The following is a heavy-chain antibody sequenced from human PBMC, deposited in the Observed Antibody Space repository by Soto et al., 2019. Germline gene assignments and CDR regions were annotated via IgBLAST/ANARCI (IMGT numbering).Heavy chain of an antibody. CDR1: GFSFSTTG. J-gene: IGHJ5*01. CDR2: ISHDGGAV. Sequence: QVQLVESGGGVGQPGRSLRLSCAASGFSFSTTGMHWVRQAPGQGLEWVAMISHDGGAVHFADSVKGRFTISRDDSTNTLYLQMNSLRPEDTAVYYCAKDLYSSDWCNWFDSWGQGSLVTVSS. V-gene: IGHV3-30*18. CDR3: AKDLYSSDWCNWFDS. D-gene: IGHD6-19*01.